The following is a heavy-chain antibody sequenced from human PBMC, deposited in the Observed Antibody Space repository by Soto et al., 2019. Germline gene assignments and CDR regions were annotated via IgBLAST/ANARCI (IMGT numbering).Heavy chain of an antibody. J-gene: IGHJ3*02. V-gene: IGHV3-64D*06. CDR3: VKVNKFLEWLPKGAFDI. CDR2: ISSNGGST. CDR1: GFTFSSYA. Sequence: PGGSLGLSCSASGFTFSSYAMHWVRQAPGKGLEYVSAISSNGGSTYYADSVKGRFTISRDNSKNTLYLQMSSLRAEDTAVYYCVKVNKFLEWLPKGAFDIWGQGTMVTVSS. D-gene: IGHD3-3*01.